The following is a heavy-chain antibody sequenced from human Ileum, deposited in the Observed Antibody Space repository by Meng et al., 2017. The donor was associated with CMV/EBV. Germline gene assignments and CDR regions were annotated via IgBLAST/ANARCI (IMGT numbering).Heavy chain of an antibody. J-gene: IGHJ4*02. V-gene: IGHV1-2*02. CDR1: GYSFTGHH. CDR2: INPNSGGT. D-gene: IGHD3-3*01. Sequence: ASVKVSCKAAGYSFTGHHVHWVRQTPGQGLEWMGWINPNSGGTNYAQKFQGRVTMTRDTSISTAYMELSRLRSDDTAVYYCARDLMRPPLLRFLEWPPDYWGQGTLVTVSS. CDR3: ARDLMRPPLLRFLEWPPDY.